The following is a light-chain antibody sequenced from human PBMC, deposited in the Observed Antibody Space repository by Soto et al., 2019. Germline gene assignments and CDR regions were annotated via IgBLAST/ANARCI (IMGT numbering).Light chain of an antibody. CDR1: QSISSW. Sequence: DIQMNRSPSTLPTSVGDRVTITCRASQSISSWLAWYQQKPGKAPKLLIYDASSVESGVPSRFSGSGSDTEVTLTINNLQPDDFATYHCQQYNRSSLTFGGGTKVEIK. J-gene: IGKJ4*01. CDR2: DAS. CDR3: QQYNRSSLT. V-gene: IGKV1-5*01.